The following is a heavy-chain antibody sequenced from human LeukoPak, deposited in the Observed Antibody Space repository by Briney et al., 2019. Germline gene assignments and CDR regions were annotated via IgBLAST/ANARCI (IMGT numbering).Heavy chain of an antibody. CDR1: GYTFTGYY. J-gene: IGHJ6*02. CDR2: INPNSGGT. D-gene: IGHD6-13*01. V-gene: IGHV1-2*02. CDR3: ATRLYSSSWSYYYYGMDV. Sequence: ASVKVSCKASGYTFTGYYMRWVRQAPGQGLEWMGWINPNSGGTNYAQKFQGRVTMTRDTSISTAYMELSRLRSDDTAVYYCATRLYSSSWSYYYYGMDVWGQGTTVTVSS.